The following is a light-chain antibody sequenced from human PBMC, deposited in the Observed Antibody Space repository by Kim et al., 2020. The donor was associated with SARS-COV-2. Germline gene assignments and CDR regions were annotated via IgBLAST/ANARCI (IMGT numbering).Light chain of an antibody. Sequence: SPGERVTLAGRARQSVKNRFSWYQQRPGQAPRLLIYGASTRATDISARFSGSGSGTEFTLTIRSLQSEDLAVYYCQQYNDWPLLTFGGGTKVDIK. CDR1: QSVKNR. CDR3: QQYNDWPLLT. CDR2: GAS. J-gene: IGKJ4*01. V-gene: IGKV3-15*01.